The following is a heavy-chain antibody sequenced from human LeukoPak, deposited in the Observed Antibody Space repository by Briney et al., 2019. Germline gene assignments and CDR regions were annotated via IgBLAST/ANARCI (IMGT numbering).Heavy chain of an antibody. V-gene: IGHV3-48*02. Sequence: GGSLRLSCAASGFTFDDYGMSWVRQAPGKGLEWVSYISCSSSTMYYADSVKGRFTISRDNARNSLYLQMNSLRDEDTAVYYCARDYYDSSGHYYVDCWGQGTLVTVSS. J-gene: IGHJ4*02. D-gene: IGHD3-22*01. CDR3: ARDYYDSSGHYYVDC. CDR1: GFTFDDYG. CDR2: ISCSSSTM.